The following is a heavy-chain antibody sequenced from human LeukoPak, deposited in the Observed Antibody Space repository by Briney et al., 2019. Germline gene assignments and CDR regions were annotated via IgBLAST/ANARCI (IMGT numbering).Heavy chain of an antibody. Sequence: PGGSLRLSCAASGFPLSNYAMSWVRQAPGKGLEWVSGVSGSGGSTYYADSVKGWFTISRDNSKNTLYLQMNSLRAEDTAVYYCAKDPVVQFWGQGTLVTVSS. CDR3: AKDPVVQF. CDR1: GFPLSNYA. CDR2: VSGSGGST. J-gene: IGHJ4*02. D-gene: IGHD3-10*01. V-gene: IGHV3-23*01.